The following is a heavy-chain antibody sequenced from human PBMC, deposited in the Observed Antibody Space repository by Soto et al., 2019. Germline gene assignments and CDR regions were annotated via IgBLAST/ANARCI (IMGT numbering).Heavy chain of an antibody. CDR3: ARAQGVVTHYGPYYYYGMDV. Sequence: GASAKVSCKDSCYTFTSYGINLVRHSPGQWLEWMGWISAYNGNTNYAQKLQGRVTMTTDTSTSTAYMELRSLRSDDTAVYYCARAQGVVTHYGPYYYYGMDVWGQGTTVTVS. D-gene: IGHD3-3*01. CDR2: ISAYNGNT. J-gene: IGHJ6*02. V-gene: IGHV1-18*01. CDR1: CYTFTSYG.